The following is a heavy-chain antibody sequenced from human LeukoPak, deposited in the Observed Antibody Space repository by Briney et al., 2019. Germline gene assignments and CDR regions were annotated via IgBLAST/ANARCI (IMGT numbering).Heavy chain of an antibody. Sequence: PWETLSLTCAVYGGSFSGYYWDWIRQPPGKGLEWIGEINHSGSTNYNLSLKSRVTISVDTSKNQLSLKLSSVTAADTAVYYCVGLLRYFDWYKLFDPWGQGTLVTVSS. J-gene: IGHJ5*02. CDR2: INHSGST. CDR3: VGLLRYFDWYKLFDP. V-gene: IGHV4-34*01. D-gene: IGHD3-9*01. CDR1: GGSFSGYY.